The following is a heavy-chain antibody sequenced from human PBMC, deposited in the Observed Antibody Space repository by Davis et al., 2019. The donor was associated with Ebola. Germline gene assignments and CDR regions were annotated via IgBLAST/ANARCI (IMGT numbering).Heavy chain of an antibody. J-gene: IGHJ4*02. CDR1: GFTSGRYA. CDR3: ASHYGDYGFDY. V-gene: IGHV3-23*01. D-gene: IGHD4-17*01. CDR2: ITDTGGRT. Sequence: GESLKISCAASGFTSGRYAMSWVRQAPGKGLEWVAAITDTGGRTHYADSVKGRFTISRDNSKNTLYLQMNSLRAEDTAVYYCASHYGDYGFDYWGQGTLVTVSS.